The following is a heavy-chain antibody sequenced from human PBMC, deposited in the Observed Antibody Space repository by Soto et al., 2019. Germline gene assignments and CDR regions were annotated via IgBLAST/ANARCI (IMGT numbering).Heavy chain of an antibody. D-gene: IGHD3-3*01. V-gene: IGHV1-69*12. Sequence: QVQLVQSGAEVKKPGSLVKVSCKASGGTFSSYAISWVRQAPGQGLEWMGGIIPIFGTANYAQKFQGRVTITADESTSTAYMELSSLRSEDTAVYYCARDDFWSGYTYNWFDPWGQGTLVTVSS. CDR1: GGTFSSYA. CDR3: ARDDFWSGYTYNWFDP. J-gene: IGHJ5*02. CDR2: IIPIFGTA.